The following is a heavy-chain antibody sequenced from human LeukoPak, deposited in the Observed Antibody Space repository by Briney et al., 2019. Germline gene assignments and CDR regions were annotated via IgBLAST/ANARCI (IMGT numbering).Heavy chain of an antibody. CDR3: AVALPAAMMSFYYGMDV. V-gene: IGHV3-23*01. CDR1: GFTFSSYA. CDR2: VSGSGGST. J-gene: IGHJ6*02. Sequence: PGGSLRLSCAASGFTFSSYAMSWVRQAPGKGLEWVSAVSGSGGSTYYADSVKGRFTTSRDNSKNTLYLPMNSLRAEDTAVYYCAVALPAAMMSFYYGMDVWGQGTTVTVSS. D-gene: IGHD2-2*01.